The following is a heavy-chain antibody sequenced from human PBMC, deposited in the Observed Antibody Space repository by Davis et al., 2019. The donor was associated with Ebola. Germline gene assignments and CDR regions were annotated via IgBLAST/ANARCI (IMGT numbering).Heavy chain of an antibody. D-gene: IGHD2-21*02. CDR1: GYTFTSYA. V-gene: IGHV1-3*01. Sequence: AASVKVSCKASGYTFTSYAMHWVRQAPGQRLEWMGWINAGNGNTKYSQKFQGRVTITRDTSASTAYMELSSLRSEDTAVYYCARSRGVTNYYYDGMDVWGQGTTVTVSS. CDR2: INAGNGNT. J-gene: IGHJ6*02. CDR3: ARSRGVTNYYYDGMDV.